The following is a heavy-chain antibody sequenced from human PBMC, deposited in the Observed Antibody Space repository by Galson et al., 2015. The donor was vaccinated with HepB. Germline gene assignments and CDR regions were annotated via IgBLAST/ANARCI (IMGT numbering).Heavy chain of an antibody. D-gene: IGHD3-16*02. CDR3: ARAVNFDS. CDR2: IYRDGTT. J-gene: IGHJ4*02. Sequence: SLRLSCAASGFIVSDNYMTWVRQAPGKGLEWVSVIYRDGTTYYADSVMGRFTISRDNSKNTVYLQMNSLRAEDTAVYYCARAVNFDSWGLGTLVTVSS. CDR1: GFIVSDNY. V-gene: IGHV3-53*01.